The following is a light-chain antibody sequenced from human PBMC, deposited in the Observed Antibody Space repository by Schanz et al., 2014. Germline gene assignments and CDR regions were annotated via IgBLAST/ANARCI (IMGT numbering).Light chain of an antibody. Sequence: EIVMTQSPATLSVSPGQRVTLSCRASQTVGSYLAWYQQKPGQAPRLLIYDASNRATGIPARFSGSGSGTDFTLTISSLEPEDFAVYYCQQRSNWPPTTFGQGTKLEIK. J-gene: IGKJ2*01. CDR2: DAS. V-gene: IGKV3-11*01. CDR3: QQRSNWPPTT. CDR1: QTVGSY.